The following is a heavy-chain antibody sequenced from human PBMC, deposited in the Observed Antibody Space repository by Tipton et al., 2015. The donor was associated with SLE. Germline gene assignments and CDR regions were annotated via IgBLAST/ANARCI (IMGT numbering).Heavy chain of an antibody. Sequence: TLSLTCTVSGGSISSSSYYWGWIRQPPGKGLEWIGSIYYSGNTYYNPSLKSRVTISVDTSKNQFSLKLSSVTAADTAVYYCARLDRDYGSGTYGMDVWGQGTTITVSS. CDR3: ARLDRDYGSGTYGMDV. D-gene: IGHD3-10*01. J-gene: IGHJ6*02. CDR2: IYYSGNT. CDR1: GGSISSSSYY. V-gene: IGHV4-39*01.